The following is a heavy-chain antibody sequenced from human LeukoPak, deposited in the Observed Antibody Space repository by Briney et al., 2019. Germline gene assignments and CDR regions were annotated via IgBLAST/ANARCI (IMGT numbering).Heavy chain of an antibody. CDR3: ARDLRRITIFGVVTPDGFDI. CDR2: ISSSNGNT. CDR1: GYTFRNYG. V-gene: IGHV1-18*01. Sequence: ASVKVSCKTAGYTFRNYGINWVRQAPGQGLEWMGWISSSNGNTNYAQKLQGRVTMITDTSTSTAYMELTSLRFDDTAVYYCARDLRRITIFGVVTPDGFDIWGQGTMVTVSS. D-gene: IGHD3-3*01. J-gene: IGHJ3*02.